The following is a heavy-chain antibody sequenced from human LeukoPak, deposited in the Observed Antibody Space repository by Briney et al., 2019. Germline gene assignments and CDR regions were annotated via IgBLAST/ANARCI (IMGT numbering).Heavy chain of an antibody. CDR3: ARDRYPYYDSSGYYDY. V-gene: IGHV1-18*01. CDR1: GYTFTSYG. CDR2: ISAYNGNT. Sequence: ASVKVSCKASGYTFTSYGISWVRQAPGQALEWMGWISAYNGNTNYAQKLQGRVTMTTDTSTSTAYMELRSLRSDDTAVYYCARDRYPYYDSSGYYDYWGQGTLVTVSS. D-gene: IGHD3-22*01. J-gene: IGHJ4*02.